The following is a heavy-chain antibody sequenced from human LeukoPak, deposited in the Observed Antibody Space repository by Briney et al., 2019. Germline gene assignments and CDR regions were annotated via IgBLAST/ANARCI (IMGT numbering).Heavy chain of an antibody. D-gene: IGHD3-16*01. Sequence: ASVKVSCKTSGYTFTNYGINWVRQAPGQGLEWMGWISAYNGATNYARKFQGRVAMTTDTSTSTAYMELGSLRSDDTAVYYCARDRSYGPYNFEDWGQGTLVTVSS. CDR2: ISAYNGAT. J-gene: IGHJ4*02. CDR3: ARDRSYGPYNFED. V-gene: IGHV1-18*01. CDR1: GYTFTNYG.